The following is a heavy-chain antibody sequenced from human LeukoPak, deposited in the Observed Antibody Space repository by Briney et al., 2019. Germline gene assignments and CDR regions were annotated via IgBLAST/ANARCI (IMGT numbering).Heavy chain of an antibody. D-gene: IGHD3-3*01. CDR3: AKDYYDFWSGYSTDIVGMDV. CDR2: ISGSGGST. CDR1: GFTFSSYA. Sequence: GSLRLSCAASGFTFSSYAMSWVRQAPGKGLEWVSAISGSGGSTYYADSVKGRFTISRDNSKNTLYLQMNSLRAEDTAVYYCAKDYYDFWSGYSTDIVGMDVWGQGTTVTVSS. J-gene: IGHJ6*02. V-gene: IGHV3-23*01.